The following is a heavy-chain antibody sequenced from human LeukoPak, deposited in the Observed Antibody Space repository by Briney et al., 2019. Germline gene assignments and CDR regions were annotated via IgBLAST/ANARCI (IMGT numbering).Heavy chain of an antibody. CDR2: ISSSSSTI. D-gene: IGHD1-1*01. CDR1: GFTFSSYS. V-gene: IGHV3-48*01. Sequence: PGGSLRLSCAASGFTFSSYSMNRVRQAPGKGLEWVSYISSSSSTIYYADSVKGRFTISRDNAKNSLYLQMNSLRAEDTAVYYCASSEREGLDYWGQGTLVTVSS. J-gene: IGHJ4*02. CDR3: ASSEREGLDY.